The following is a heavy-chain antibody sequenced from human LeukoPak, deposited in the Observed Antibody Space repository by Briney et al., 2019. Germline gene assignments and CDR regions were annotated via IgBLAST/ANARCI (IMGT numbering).Heavy chain of an antibody. CDR1: GFTFSSYG. D-gene: IGHD3-10*01. J-gene: IGHJ4*02. Sequence: PGGSLRLSCAASGFTFSSYGMSWVRQAPGKGLEWVSAISGSGGSTYYADSVKGRFTISRDNSKNTLYLQMNSLRAEDTAVYYCAKPSIGEYYFDYWGQGTLVTVSS. CDR2: ISGSGGST. CDR3: AKPSIGEYYFDY. V-gene: IGHV3-23*01.